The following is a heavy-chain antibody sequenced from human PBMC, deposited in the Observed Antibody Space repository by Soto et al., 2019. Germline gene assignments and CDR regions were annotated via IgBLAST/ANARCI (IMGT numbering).Heavy chain of an antibody. J-gene: IGHJ5*02. V-gene: IGHV3-23*01. CDR2: ISGSGGST. CDR3: ARYYCIDNSCYKTNWLDP. D-gene: IGHD2-15*01. Sequence: PGGSLRLSCAASGFTFSSYAMSWVRQAPGKGLEWVSAISGSGGSTYYADSVKGRFTISRDNSKNTLYLQMNSLRAEDTAVYYCARYYCIDNSCYKTNWLDPWGQGTLVTVS. CDR1: GFTFSSYA.